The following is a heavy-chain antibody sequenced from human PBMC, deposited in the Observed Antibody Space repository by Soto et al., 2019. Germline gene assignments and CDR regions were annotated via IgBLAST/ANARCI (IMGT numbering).Heavy chain of an antibody. V-gene: IGHV3-48*02. CDR3: ARGADYDSSGIRLNWFDP. Sequence: EVQLVESGGGLVQPGGSLRLSCAASGFTFSSYSMNWVRQAPGKGLEWVSYISSSSTIYYADSVKGRFTISRDNVKNSLYLQMNSLRDEDTAVYYCARGADYDSSGIRLNWFDPWGQGTLVTVSS. CDR2: ISSSSTI. D-gene: IGHD3-22*01. J-gene: IGHJ5*02. CDR1: GFTFSSYS.